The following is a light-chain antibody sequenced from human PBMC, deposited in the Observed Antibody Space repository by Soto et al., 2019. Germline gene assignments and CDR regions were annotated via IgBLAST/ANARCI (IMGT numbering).Light chain of an antibody. CDR3: QSFDSSLSGYV. J-gene: IGLJ1*01. CDR1: SSNIGAGYD. V-gene: IGLV1-40*01. CDR2: GNS. Sequence: QSVLTQPPSVSGAPGQRVTISCTGSSSNIGAGYDVHWYQQTPGTAPKLLIYGNSNRPSGVPDRFSGSKSGTSASLAITGLQAEDEADYYCQSFDSSLSGYVFGTGTKVTVL.